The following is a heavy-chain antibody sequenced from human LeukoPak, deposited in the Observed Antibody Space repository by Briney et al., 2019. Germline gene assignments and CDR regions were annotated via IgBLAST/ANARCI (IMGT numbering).Heavy chain of an antibody. J-gene: IGHJ6*02. V-gene: IGHV1-18*01. CDR1: GYTFTSYG. Sequence: ASVTVSCKASGYTFTSYGISWVRQAPGQGLEWMGWISAYNGNTNYAQKLQGRVTMTTDTSTSTAYMELRSLRSDDTAVYYCAREGANPYYYYGMDVWGQGTTVTVSS. D-gene: IGHD3-16*01. CDR2: ISAYNGNT. CDR3: AREGANPYYYYGMDV.